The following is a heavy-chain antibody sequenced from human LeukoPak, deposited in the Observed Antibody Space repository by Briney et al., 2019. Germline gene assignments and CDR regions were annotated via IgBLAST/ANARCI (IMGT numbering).Heavy chain of an antibody. CDR1: GGTFSSYA. CDR2: IKQDGSEK. V-gene: IGHV3-7*01. D-gene: IGHD5-12*01. Sequence: SCKASGGTFSSYAISWVRQAPGKGLEWVANIKQDGSEKYYVDSVKGRFTISRDNARNSLYLQMNSLRAEDTAVYYCARVPDGYYNWFDPWGQGTLVTVSS. J-gene: IGHJ5*02. CDR3: ARVPDGYYNWFDP.